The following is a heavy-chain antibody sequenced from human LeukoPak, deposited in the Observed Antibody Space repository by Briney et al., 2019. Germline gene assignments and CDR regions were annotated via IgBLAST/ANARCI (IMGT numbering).Heavy chain of an antibody. Sequence: GGSLRLSCVASGFTFSTYGMSWVRQAPGKGLEWVAVISYDGSNKYYADSVKGRFTISRDNSKNTLYLQMNSLKTEDTAVYYCKWGNWNDEGDYWGQGTLVTVSS. V-gene: IGHV3-30*03. CDR3: KWGNWNDEGDY. CDR2: ISYDGSNK. J-gene: IGHJ4*02. D-gene: IGHD1-1*01. CDR1: GFTFSTYG.